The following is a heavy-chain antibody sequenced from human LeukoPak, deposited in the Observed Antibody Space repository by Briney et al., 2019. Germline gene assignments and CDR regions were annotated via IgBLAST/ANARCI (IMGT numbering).Heavy chain of an antibody. D-gene: IGHD5-18*01. Sequence: SVKVSCKASGGTFSSYAISWVRQAPGQGLEWMGGIIPIFGTANYAQKFQGRVTITADKSTSTAYMELSSLRSEDTAVYYCARVGYVDTAMVFDSSWGQGTLVTVSS. CDR1: GGTFSSYA. J-gene: IGHJ4*02. CDR3: ARVGYVDTAMVFDSS. CDR2: IIPIFGTA. V-gene: IGHV1-69*06.